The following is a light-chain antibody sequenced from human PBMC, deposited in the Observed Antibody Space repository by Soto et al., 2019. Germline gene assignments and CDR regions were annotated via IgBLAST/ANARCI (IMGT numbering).Light chain of an antibody. CDR1: QSVSSSY. CDR3: XXXXXSPXT. J-gene: IGKJ5*01. CDR2: GAS. V-gene: IGKV3-20*01. Sequence: EIVLTQSPGTLSLSPGERATLSCRASQSVSSSYLAWYQQQPGQAPRLLIYGASSRATGIPDRFSGSGSGXDFTLXIXXXXPXXXAXXXXXXXXXSPXTFGQGTRLEIK.